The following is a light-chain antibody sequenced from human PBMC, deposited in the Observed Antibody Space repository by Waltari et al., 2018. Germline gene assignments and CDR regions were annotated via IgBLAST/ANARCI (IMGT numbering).Light chain of an antibody. V-gene: IGKV3-20*01. CDR2: DAS. J-gene: IGKJ2*02. CDR1: QSVSRNF. Sequence: EIVLTQSPGTLSLSPGERATLSCRASQSVSRNFLAWYRQQPGQPPMLLIYDASSRPTGTPDRFSGSGSGTDFTLTISILEPEDFAVYYCQQYADSPCTFGQGTKLEIK. CDR3: QQYADSPCT.